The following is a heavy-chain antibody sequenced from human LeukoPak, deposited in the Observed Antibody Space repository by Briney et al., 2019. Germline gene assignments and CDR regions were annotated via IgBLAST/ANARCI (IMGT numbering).Heavy chain of an antibody. CDR2: IKQDGTEK. V-gene: IGHV3-7*01. J-gene: IGHJ4*02. Sequence: GGSLRLSCAASGFTFTTYWMSWVRQAPGKGLEWVANIKQDGTEKYYVDSVKGRFTISRDNAKNSLYLQMNSLRAEDTAVYYCASNYYDSSGYPSFFDYWGRGTLVTVSS. CDR3: ASNYYDSSGYPSFFDY. D-gene: IGHD3-22*01. CDR1: GFTFTTYW.